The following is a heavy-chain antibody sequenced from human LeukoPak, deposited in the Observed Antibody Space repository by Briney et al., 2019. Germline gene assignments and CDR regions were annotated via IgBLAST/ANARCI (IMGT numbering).Heavy chain of an antibody. D-gene: IGHD2-2*01. V-gene: IGHV1-2*02. J-gene: IGHJ6*03. Sequence: ASVKVSCKASGYTFTGYYIHWVRQAPGQGLEWMGWINPNSGGTNYAQKFQGRVTMTRDTSISTAYMELSRLRSDDTAVYYCSRGSSTSITYYMDVWGKRTTVTVSS. CDR3: SRGSSTSITYYMDV. CDR2: INPNSGGT. CDR1: GYTFTGYY.